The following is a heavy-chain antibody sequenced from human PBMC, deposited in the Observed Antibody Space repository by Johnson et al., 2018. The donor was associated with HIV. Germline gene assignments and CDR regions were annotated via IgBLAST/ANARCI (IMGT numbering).Heavy chain of an antibody. J-gene: IGHJ3*02. Sequence: QVQLVESGGGVVQPGRSLRLSCAASGFTFSNYAMHWVRQAPGKGLEWVAIIYYDGTNKYYADSVKGRFTISRDNSKNTLSLKMISLRAEDTAMYYCAKARSLLDYGGFDAFDIWGQGTLVIVSS. CDR2: IYYDGTNK. V-gene: IGHV3-30*04. D-gene: IGHD4-23*01. CDR1: GFTFSNYA. CDR3: AKARSLLDYGGFDAFDI.